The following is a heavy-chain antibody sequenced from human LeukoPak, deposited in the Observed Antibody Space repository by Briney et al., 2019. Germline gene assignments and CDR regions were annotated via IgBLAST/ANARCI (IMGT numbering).Heavy chain of an antibody. CDR1: GFTFSSYW. D-gene: IGHD2-2*03. J-gene: IGHJ4*02. Sequence: PAGGSLRLSCAASGFTFSSYWMHWVRQSPGKGLEWVGQLKGDGSRANYADSVRGRFTISRDNAKNTVYLQLNGLRAEDTAVYYCARDGYLAPVIAFLDYWGQGTPVTVSS. V-gene: IGHV3-74*01. CDR3: ARDGYLAPVIAFLDY. CDR2: LKGDGSRA.